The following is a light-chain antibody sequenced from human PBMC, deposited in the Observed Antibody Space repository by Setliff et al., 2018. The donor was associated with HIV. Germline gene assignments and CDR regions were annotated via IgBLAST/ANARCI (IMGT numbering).Light chain of an antibody. V-gene: IGKV2-30*01. Sequence: DVVMTQSPLSLPVTLGQPASISCKASQSLAHLSWFQQRPGQSPRRLIYKVSNRDSGVPDRFSGSGSGTDFTLKISWVEAEDVGVYYCIQGTHWPYSFGRGTKVDIK. CDR3: IQGTHWPYS. J-gene: IGKJ2*03. CDR1: QSLAH. CDR2: KVS.